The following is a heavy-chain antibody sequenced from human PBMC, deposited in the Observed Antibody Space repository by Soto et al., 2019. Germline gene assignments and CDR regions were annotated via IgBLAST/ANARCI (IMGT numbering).Heavy chain of an antibody. Sequence: AETLSLTCAVSGYSISSGYYWGCIRQPPGKGLEWIGSIYHSGSTYYNPSLKSRVTISVDTSKNQFSLKLSSVTAADTAVYYCARDTVGAAAGPWGYYGMDVWGQGTPVT. V-gene: IGHV4-38-2*02. J-gene: IGHJ6*02. CDR3: ARDTVGAAAGPWGYYGMDV. CDR2: IYHSGST. CDR1: GYSISSGYY. D-gene: IGHD6-13*01.